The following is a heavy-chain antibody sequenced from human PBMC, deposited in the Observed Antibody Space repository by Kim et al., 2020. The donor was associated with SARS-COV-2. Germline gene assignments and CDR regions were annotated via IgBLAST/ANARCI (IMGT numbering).Heavy chain of an antibody. CDR3: AEHQGSWIHAHFDY. CDR2: IYYSGIT. J-gene: IGHJ4*01. CDR1: RGSVSSSSYY. D-gene: IGHD3-10*01. Sequence: SETLSLTCTVSRGSVSSSSYYWGRIRQSPGKGLEWIGSIYYSGITYYNPSLKSRVTMYIDTSKNQFSLKLSSVTAADTALHYCAEHQGSWIHAHFDYWGRGARVSVSS. V-gene: IGHV4-39*01.